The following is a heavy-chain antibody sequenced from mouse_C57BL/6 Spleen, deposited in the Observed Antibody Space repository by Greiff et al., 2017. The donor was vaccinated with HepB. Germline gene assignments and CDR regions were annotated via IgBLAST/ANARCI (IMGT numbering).Heavy chain of an antibody. CDR2: ISSGSSTI. V-gene: IGHV5-17*01. J-gene: IGHJ1*03. CDR3: AKTYDYDKWGYFDV. D-gene: IGHD2-4*01. CDR1: GFTFSDYG. Sequence: DVKLVESGGGLVKPGGSLKLSCAASGFTFSDYGMHWVRQAPEKGLEWVAYISSGSSTIYYADTVKGRFTISRDNAKNTLFQQMTSLRSEDTAMYYCAKTYDYDKWGYFDVWGTGTTVTVSS.